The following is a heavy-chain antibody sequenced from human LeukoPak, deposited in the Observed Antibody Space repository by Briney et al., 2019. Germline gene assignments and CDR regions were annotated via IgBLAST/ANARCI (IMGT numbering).Heavy chain of an antibody. Sequence: PSETLSLTCTVSGCSISSGGCYWSWIRQRPGKGLEWIGYIYYSESTYYNPSLKSRVTISVDTSKNQFSLKLSSVTAADTAVYYCGRSASGTYYYYGMDVWGQGTTVTVSS. CDR3: GRSASGTYYYYGMDV. CDR1: GCSISSGGCY. J-gene: IGHJ6*02. D-gene: IGHD1-7*01. V-gene: IGHV4-31*03. CDR2: IYYSEST.